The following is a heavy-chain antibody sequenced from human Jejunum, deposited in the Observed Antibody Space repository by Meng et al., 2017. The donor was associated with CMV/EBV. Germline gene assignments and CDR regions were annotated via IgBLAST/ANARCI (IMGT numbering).Heavy chain of an antibody. D-gene: IGHD2-15*01. CDR1: A. CDR2: IRRKADGYAT. Sequence: AMHWVRQASGTGREWVGRIRRKADGYATAYAASVKGRFTVSRDDSKNTAYLQMNSLKTEDTAVYYCTRPVGDYCAGGSCYTQMDVWGQGTTVTVSS. CDR3: TRPVGDYCAGGSCYTQMDV. J-gene: IGHJ6*02. V-gene: IGHV3-73*01.